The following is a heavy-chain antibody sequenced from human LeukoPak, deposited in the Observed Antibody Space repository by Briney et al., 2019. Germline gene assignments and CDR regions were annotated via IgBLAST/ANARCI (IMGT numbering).Heavy chain of an antibody. CDR3: ANNRASLDY. V-gene: IGHV3-7*02. CDR2: INQDGSEK. J-gene: IGHJ4*02. Sequence: GGSLRLSCAASEFTFSNSGMSWVRQAPGKGLEWVANINQDGSEKNCVDSVKGRFTISRDNAKNSLYLQMNSLRAEDTAVYYCANNRASLDYWGQGTLVTVSS. CDR1: EFTFSNSG. D-gene: IGHD2/OR15-2a*01.